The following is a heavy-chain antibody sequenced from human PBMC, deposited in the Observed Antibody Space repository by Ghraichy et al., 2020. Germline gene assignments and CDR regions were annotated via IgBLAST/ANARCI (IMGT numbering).Heavy chain of an antibody. CDR2: IYHSGAT. Sequence: SETLSLTCTVSGVSVSATTEYWGWIRQPPGKGLEWIGNIYHSGATYYNPSLESRVTISVDTSKNQFSLKMTSVTAADTAIFYCGRQSHSSAPIDTWGQGTLVTVSS. D-gene: IGHD3-10*01. CDR3: GRQSHSSAPIDT. CDR1: GVSVSATTEY. V-gene: IGHV4-39*01. J-gene: IGHJ5*02.